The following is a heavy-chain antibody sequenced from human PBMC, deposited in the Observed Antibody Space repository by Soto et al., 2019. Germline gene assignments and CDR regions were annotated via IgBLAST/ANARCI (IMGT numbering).Heavy chain of an antibody. D-gene: IGHD2-15*01. CDR1: GYTFTGYY. CDR2: INPNSGGT. V-gene: IGHV1-2*04. Sequence: ASVKVSCKASGYTFTGYYMHWVRQAPGQGLEWMGWINPNSGGTNYAQKFQGWVTMTRDTSISTAYMELSRLRSEDTAVYYCAREADIVVVVAATRFDYWGQGTLVTVSS. CDR3: AREADIVVVVAATRFDY. J-gene: IGHJ4*02.